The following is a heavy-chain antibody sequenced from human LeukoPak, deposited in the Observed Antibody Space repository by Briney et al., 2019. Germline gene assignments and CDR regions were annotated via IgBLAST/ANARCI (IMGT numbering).Heavy chain of an antibody. J-gene: IGHJ3*01. CDR1: GFTFSRYG. CDR2: ISYDGTDK. CDR3: VKTGTTAGGAFDL. Sequence: PGGSLRLSCAASGFTFSRYGMHWVRQAPGKGLEWLAVISYDGTDKYYADSVKGRFTISRDNSKNTLYLQMSSLRAEDTAVYYCVKTGTTAGGAFDLWGQGTMVTVSS. D-gene: IGHD1-1*01. V-gene: IGHV3-30*02.